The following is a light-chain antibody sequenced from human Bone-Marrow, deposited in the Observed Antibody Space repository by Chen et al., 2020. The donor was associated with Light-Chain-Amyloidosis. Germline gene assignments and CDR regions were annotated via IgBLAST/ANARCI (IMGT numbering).Light chain of an antibody. CDR1: SSDVGGDNH. CDR2: EVT. J-gene: IGLJ1*01. V-gene: IGLV2-14*01. Sequence: QSALTQPASVSGSPGQSITISCTGTSSDVGGDNHVSWYQQHPDKAPKLMIYEVTNRPSWVPDRFSGYKSDNTASLPISGLQTEDEADYFCSSYTITNTLVFGGGTRVTVL. CDR3: SSYTITNTLV.